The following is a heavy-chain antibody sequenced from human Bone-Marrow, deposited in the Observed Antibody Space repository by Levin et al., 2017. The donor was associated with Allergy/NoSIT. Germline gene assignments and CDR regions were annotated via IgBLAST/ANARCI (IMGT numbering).Heavy chain of an antibody. J-gene: IGHJ4*02. V-gene: IGHV4/OR15-8*01. CDR3: ARRRGATIGPFDY. D-gene: IGHD3-10*01. Sequence: SETLSLTCVVSGDSLSSTNWWSWVRQSPGKGLEWIGEVYHDGSSSYNPSLKSRVVISIDRSKNQFSLNVQSVTAADSAVYFCARRRGATIGPFDYWGQGTLVTVSS. CDR2: VYHDGSS. CDR1: GDSLSSTNW.